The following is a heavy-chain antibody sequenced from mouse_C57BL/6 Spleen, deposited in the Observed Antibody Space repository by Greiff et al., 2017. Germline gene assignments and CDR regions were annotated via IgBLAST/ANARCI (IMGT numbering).Heavy chain of an antibody. CDR3: AINYYGSSYGFDY. D-gene: IGHD1-1*01. CDR2: ISGGGGNT. CDR1: GFTFSSYT. V-gene: IGHV5-9*01. Sequence: EVKLVESGGGLVKPGGSLKLSCAASGFTFSSYTMSWVRQTPEKRLEWVATISGGGGNTYYPDSVKGRFTIARDNAKNTLYLQMSSLRSEDTALYYCAINYYGSSYGFDYWGQGTTLTVSS. J-gene: IGHJ2*01.